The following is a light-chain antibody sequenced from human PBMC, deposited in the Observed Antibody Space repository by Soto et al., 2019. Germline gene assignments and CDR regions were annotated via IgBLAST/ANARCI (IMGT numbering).Light chain of an antibody. CDR1: SIDVGGYNY. CDR2: EVS. J-gene: IGLJ1*01. V-gene: IGLV2-8*01. CDR3: SSYAGSNNF. Sequence: QSVLTQPPSPSGSHGQSVTISCTGTSIDVGGYNYVSWYQQHPGKAPKLMIYEVSKRPSGVPDRFSGSKSGNTASLTVSGLQAEDEADYYCSSYAGSNNFFGTGTKVTVL.